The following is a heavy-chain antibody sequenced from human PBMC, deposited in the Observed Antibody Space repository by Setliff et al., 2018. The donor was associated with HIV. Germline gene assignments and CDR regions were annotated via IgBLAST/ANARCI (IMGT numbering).Heavy chain of an antibody. D-gene: IGHD6-19*01. J-gene: IGHJ4*02. CDR3: ARDHEDSGWSFDY. CDR1: GFTFSNYN. V-gene: IGHV3-21*01. CDR2: ISSSSSYI. Sequence: GGSLRLSCAASGFTFSNYNMNWVRQAPGKGLEWVSSISSSSSYIYYANSVKGRFTISRDNAKNSLYLQMSSLRAEDTAVYYCARDHEDSGWSFDYWGRGTLVTVSS.